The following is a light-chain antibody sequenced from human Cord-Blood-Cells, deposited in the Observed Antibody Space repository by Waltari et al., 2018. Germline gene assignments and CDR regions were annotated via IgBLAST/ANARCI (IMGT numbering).Light chain of an antibody. CDR1: SSDGGGYNY. Sequence: QSALTQPRSVSGSPGQSVTISCTGTSSDGGGYNYVSWYQHHPGKAPKLMIYDVSKRPSGVPDRFSGSKSGNTASLTISGLQAEDEADYYCCSYAGSYTYVFGTWTKVTVL. J-gene: IGLJ1*01. CDR2: DVS. CDR3: CSYAGSYTYV. V-gene: IGLV2-11*01.